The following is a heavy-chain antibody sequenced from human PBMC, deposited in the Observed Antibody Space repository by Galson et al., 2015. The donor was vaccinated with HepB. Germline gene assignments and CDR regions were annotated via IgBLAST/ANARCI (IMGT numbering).Heavy chain of an antibody. CDR1: GYTFTSYA. CDR3: ARGAPGVLGLWPTAYYYYGMDV. D-gene: IGHD3-10*01. V-gene: IGHV7-4-1*02. Sequence: SVKVSCKASGYTFTSYAMNWVRQAPGQGLEWMGWINTNTGNPTYAQGFTGRFVFSLDTSVSTAYLQISSLKAEDTAVYYCARGAPGVLGLWPTAYYYYGMDVWGQGTTVTVPS. J-gene: IGHJ6*02. CDR2: INTNTGNP.